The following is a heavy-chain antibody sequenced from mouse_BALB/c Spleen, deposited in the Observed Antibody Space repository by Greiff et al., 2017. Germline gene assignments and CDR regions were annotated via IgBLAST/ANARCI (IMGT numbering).Heavy chain of an antibody. CDR3: AREVGGNYAYYAMDY. Sequence: EVKLMESGPGLVKPSQSLSLTCSVTGYSITSGYYWNWIRQFPGNKLEWMGYISYDGSNNYNPSLKNRISITRDTSKNQFFLKLNSVTTEDTATYYCAREVGGNYAYYAMDYWGQGTSVTVSS. CDR1: GYSITSGYY. J-gene: IGHJ4*01. D-gene: IGHD2-1*01. V-gene: IGHV3-6*02. CDR2: ISYDGSN.